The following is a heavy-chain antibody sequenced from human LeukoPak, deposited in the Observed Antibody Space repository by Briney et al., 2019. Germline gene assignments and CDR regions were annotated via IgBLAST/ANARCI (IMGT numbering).Heavy chain of an antibody. J-gene: IGHJ4*02. CDR1: GFTFNTYS. CDR2: IDSSGGYM. V-gene: IGHV3-21*01. CDR3: ARDLYRIVVVPHYFDY. D-gene: IGHD3-22*01. Sequence: GGSLRLSCEASGFTFNTYSMNWARQAPGKGLEWVSSIDSSGGYMFYADSVKGRFTISRDNAKNSLYLQMNSLRAEDTAVYYCARDLYRIVVVPHYFDYWGQGTLVTVSS.